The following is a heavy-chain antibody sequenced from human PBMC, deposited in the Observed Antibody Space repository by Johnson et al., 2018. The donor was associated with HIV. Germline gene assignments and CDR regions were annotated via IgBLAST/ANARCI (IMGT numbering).Heavy chain of an antibody. CDR3: ARDSTPWGGDYVGYAFDI. J-gene: IGHJ3*02. V-gene: IGHV3-48*04. D-gene: IGHD4-17*01. CDR2: ISSSGSTI. Sequence: VQLVESGGGLVQPGGSLRLSCAASGFTFSSYAMSWVRQAPGKGLEWVSYISSSGSTIYYADFVKGRFTISRDNAKKSLYLQINSLRAEDTALYYCARDSTPWGGDYVGYAFDIWGRGTMVTVSS. CDR1: GFTFSSYA.